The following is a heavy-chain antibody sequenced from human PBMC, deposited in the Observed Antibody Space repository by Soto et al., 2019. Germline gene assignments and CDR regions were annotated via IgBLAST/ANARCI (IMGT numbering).Heavy chain of an antibody. D-gene: IGHD5-18*01. CDR3: ARDAYTAMAPMDV. V-gene: IGHV3-21*01. Sequence: GGSLRLSCAASGFTFSSYSMNWVRQAPGKGPEWVSSISSSSSYIYYADSVKGRFTISRDNVKNSLYLQMNSLRAEDTAVYYCARDAYTAMAPMDVWGQGTTVTVSS. CDR2: ISSSSSYI. CDR1: GFTFSSYS. J-gene: IGHJ6*02.